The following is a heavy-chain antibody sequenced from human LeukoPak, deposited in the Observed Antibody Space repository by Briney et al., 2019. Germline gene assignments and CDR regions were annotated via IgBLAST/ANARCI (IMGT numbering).Heavy chain of an antibody. V-gene: IGHV3-64*01. CDR1: GFTFSSYA. Sequence: GGSLRLSCAASGFTFSSYAMHWVRQAPGKGLEYVSAISSNGGSTYYANSVKGRFTISRDNSKNTLHLQMGSLRAEDMAVYYCAGGSYGTLGYFEYFQHWGQGTLVTVSS. CDR2: ISSNGGST. D-gene: IGHD1-26*01. CDR3: AGGSYGTLGYFEYFQH. J-gene: IGHJ1*01.